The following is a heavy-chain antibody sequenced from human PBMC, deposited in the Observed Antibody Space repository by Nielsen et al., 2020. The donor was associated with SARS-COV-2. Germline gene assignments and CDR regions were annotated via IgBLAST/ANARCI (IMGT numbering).Heavy chain of an antibody. CDR3: VRYCSSTSCPRYYYYYYMDV. Sequence: WIRQPPGKGLEWIGYIYYSGSTNYNPSLKSRVTISVDTSKNQFSLKLSSVTAADTAVYYCVRYCSSTSCPRYYYYYYMDVWGKGTTVTVSS. V-gene: IGHV4-59*01. CDR2: IYYSGST. D-gene: IGHD2-2*01. J-gene: IGHJ6*03.